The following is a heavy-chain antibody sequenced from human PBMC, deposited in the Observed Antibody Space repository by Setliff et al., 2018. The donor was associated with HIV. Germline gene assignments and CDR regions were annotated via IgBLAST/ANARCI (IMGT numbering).Heavy chain of an antibody. Sequence: SETLSLTCTVSGGSISSHYWSWIRQPPGKGLEWIGSIYYSGSTNYNPSLKSRVTISVDTSKNQFSLKLSSVTAADSAVYYCARYVLLWFGGPFDYWGQGTLVTVSS. CDR3: ARYVLLWFGGPFDY. J-gene: IGHJ4*02. V-gene: IGHV4-59*11. D-gene: IGHD3-10*01. CDR1: GGSISSHY. CDR2: IYYSGST.